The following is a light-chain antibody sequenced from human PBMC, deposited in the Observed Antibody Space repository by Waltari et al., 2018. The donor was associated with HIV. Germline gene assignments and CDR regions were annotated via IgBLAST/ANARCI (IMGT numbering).Light chain of an antibody. CDR1: TPNIGKNF. J-gene: IGLJ3*02. CDR3: GTWDSSVSAGV. CDR2: DNN. Sequence: QSVLTQPPSVSTAPGQWVTISCFGTTPNIGKNFVSWYQQLPVTAPMLIIYDNNKRHSGVPDRFAGAKAGTSGNLTITGVQSGDEADYYCGTWDSSVSAGVFGGGTKVTVL. V-gene: IGLV1-51*01.